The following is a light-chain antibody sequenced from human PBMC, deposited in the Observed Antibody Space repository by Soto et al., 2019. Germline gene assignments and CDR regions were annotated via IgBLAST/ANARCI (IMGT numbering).Light chain of an antibody. Sequence: EVVLTQSPATLSLSPGERATLSCRANQSVSANYLAWYQQKPGQAPRLLIYGASSSATGIPDRFSVSGSGTDFNSTISRLEPEDFAVFYCQQYGSSPFPFGRGTKVDIK. CDR2: GAS. CDR3: QQYGSSPFP. CDR1: QSVSANY. V-gene: IGKV3-20*01. J-gene: IGKJ3*01.